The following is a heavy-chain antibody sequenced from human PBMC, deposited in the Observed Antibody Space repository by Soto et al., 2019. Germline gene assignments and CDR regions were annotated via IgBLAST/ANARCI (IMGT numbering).Heavy chain of an antibody. CDR2: INHSGST. J-gene: IGHJ5*02. CDR3: ARGGNFYFWSGCQTGGCDR. V-gene: IGHV4-34*01. D-gene: IGHD3-3*01. CDR1: GGSFSGYY. Sequence: SETLSLTCAVYGGSFSGYYWSWIRQPPGKGLEWIGEINHSGSTNYNQSLKSRVTISVDTSKNQFSLKLSSVTAADTAVYYCARGGNFYFWSGCQTGGCDRWGESTVGTVSP.